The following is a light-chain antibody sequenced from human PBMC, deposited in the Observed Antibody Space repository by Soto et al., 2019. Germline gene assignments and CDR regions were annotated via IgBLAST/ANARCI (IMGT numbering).Light chain of an antibody. CDR3: QQGNRFPFT. J-gene: IGKJ3*01. Sequence: DIQITQSPSSVSASVGDRVTVTCRASQNVSSWLAWYQQTPGKAPKLLIYGASTLQRGVTARFSGSGSGTEFTLVISSLQPEDFATYFCQQGNRFPFTFGPGT. CDR1: QNVSSW. V-gene: IGKV1-12*01. CDR2: GAS.